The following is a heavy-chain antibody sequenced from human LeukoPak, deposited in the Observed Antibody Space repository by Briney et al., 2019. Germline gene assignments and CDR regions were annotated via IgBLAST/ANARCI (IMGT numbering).Heavy chain of an antibody. D-gene: IGHD6-19*01. Sequence: GEALQISCKGSGYSFTSYWIGWVRQLPGKGLEWIGIIYPGDSDTRYSPSFQGQVTISADKSISTAYLQWSSLKASDTAMYYCARHKPTVAGSVGIYGMDVWGQGTTVTVSS. CDR2: IYPGDSDT. J-gene: IGHJ6*02. CDR1: GYSFTSYW. V-gene: IGHV5-51*01. CDR3: ARHKPTVAGSVGIYGMDV.